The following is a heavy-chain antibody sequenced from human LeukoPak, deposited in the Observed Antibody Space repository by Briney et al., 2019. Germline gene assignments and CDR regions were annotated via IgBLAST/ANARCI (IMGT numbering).Heavy chain of an antibody. J-gene: IGHJ5*02. CDR2: INADTGGT. V-gene: IGHV1-2*02. CDR3: ARGSSVRDWFDP. D-gene: IGHD1-1*01. Sequence: GASVKVSCKASGYTFTAYYMHWVRQPPGQGLEWMGWINADTGGTNYAQKFQGRVTVTTDTSISTAYMELSSLRSDDTAVYYCARGSSVRDWFDPWGQGTLVTASS. CDR1: GYTFTAYY.